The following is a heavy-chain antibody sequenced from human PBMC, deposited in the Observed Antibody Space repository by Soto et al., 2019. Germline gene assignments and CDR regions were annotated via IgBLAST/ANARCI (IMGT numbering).Heavy chain of an antibody. CDR3: AHMKTGWFDP. J-gene: IGHJ5*02. CDR2: IIPIFGTA. CDR1: GGTFSSYA. V-gene: IGHV1-69*13. Sequence: ASVKVSCKASGGTFSSYAISWVRQAPGQGLEWMGGIIPIFGTANYAQKFQGRVTITADESTSTAYMELSSLRSEDTAVYYCAHMKTGWFDPWGQGTLVTVSS.